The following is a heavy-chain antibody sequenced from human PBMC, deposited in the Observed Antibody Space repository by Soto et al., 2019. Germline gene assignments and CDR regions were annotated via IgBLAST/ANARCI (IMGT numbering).Heavy chain of an antibody. V-gene: IGHV1-18*04. D-gene: IGHD2-15*01. CDR2: ISAYNGNT. CDR1: GYTFTSYG. Sequence: ASVKVSCKASGYTFTSYGISWVRQAPGQGLEWMGWISAYNGNTKYAQKLQGRVTMTTDTSTSTAYMELRSLRSDDTAVYYCARFTGGSYNTYYFYYGMDVCGQGTTVTVSS. CDR3: ARFTGGSYNTYYFYYGMDV. J-gene: IGHJ6*02.